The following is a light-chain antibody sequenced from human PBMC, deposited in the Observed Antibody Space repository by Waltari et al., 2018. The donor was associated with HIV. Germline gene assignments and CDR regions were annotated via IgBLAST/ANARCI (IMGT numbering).Light chain of an antibody. J-gene: IGLJ1*01. Sequence: QSVLTQPASVSGSPGQSITISCSGTRSDVGAYNLVSWYRQNPGKAPQVIIFQDTKRPSGISDRFSGSKSGKTAYLTISGLRLEDQGNYYCCSYAGRNTYVFGSGTEVSVL. CDR3: CSYAGRNTYV. CDR1: RSDVGAYNL. V-gene: IGLV2-23*01. CDR2: QDT.